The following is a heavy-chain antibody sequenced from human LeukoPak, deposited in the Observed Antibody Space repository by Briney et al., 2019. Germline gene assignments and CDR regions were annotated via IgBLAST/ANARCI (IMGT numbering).Heavy chain of an antibody. V-gene: IGHV3-23*01. CDR2: ISSSGGNT. D-gene: IGHD1-26*01. CDR1: GFTFSSYS. CDR3: AREGVGATDDY. Sequence: PGGSLRLSCAASGFTFSSYSMSWVRQAPGKGLEWVSSISSSGGNTYYADSVKGRFTISRDNSKNTLYLQMNSLRAEDTAVYYCAREGVGATDDYWGQGTLVTVSS. J-gene: IGHJ4*02.